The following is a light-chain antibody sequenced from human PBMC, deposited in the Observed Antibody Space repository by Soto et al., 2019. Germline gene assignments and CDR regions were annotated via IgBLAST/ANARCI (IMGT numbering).Light chain of an antibody. CDR1: QTISSNF. CDR2: GVS. J-gene: IGKJ4*01. Sequence: EIVLTQSPGTLSLSPGEGATLACRASQTISSNFLAWYQQKPGQAPRLLIYGVSIRATGIPDRFSGSGSGTDFTLTISSLEPEDFAVYYCQQRSNWPLTFGGGTKVEIK. V-gene: IGKV3D-20*02. CDR3: QQRSNWPLT.